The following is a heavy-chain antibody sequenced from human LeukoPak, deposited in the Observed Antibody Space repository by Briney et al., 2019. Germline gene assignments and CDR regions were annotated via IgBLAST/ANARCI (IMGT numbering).Heavy chain of an antibody. Sequence: GGSLRLSCAASGFTFSSYAMSGVRQAPGKGLEWVSAISGSGGSTYYADSVKGRFTISRDNSENTLYLQMNSLRAEDTAVYYCAKASAMIVVVSKHFDYWGQGTLVTVSS. J-gene: IGHJ4*02. CDR3: AKASAMIVVVSKHFDY. D-gene: IGHD3-22*01. CDR1: GFTFSSYA. CDR2: ISGSGGST. V-gene: IGHV3-23*01.